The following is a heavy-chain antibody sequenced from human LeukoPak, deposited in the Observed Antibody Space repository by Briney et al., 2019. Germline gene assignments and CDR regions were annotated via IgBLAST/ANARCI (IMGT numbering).Heavy chain of an antibody. J-gene: IGHJ4*02. V-gene: IGHV5-51*01. CDR2: IYPGDSDT. D-gene: IGHD5-18*01. CDR3: ARVYSYGYRNFDY. Sequence: GESLKISCKGSGYSFTTYWIGWVRQMPGKGLEWMGIIYPGDSDTRYSPSFQGQVTFSADKTISTAYLHWSSLKASDTAMYYCARVYSYGYRNFDYWGQGTLVTVSS. CDR1: GYSFTTYW.